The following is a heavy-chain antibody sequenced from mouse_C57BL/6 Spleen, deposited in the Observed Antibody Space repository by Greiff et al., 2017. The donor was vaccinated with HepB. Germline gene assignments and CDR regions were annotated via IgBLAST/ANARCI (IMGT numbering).Heavy chain of an antibody. CDR3: ARSLGAQDIAWFAY. CDR2: IDPSDSYT. D-gene: IGHD3-2*02. Sequence: QVQLQQPGAELVMPGASVKLSCKASGYTFTSYWMHWVKQRPGQGLEWIGEIDPSDSYTNYNQKFKGKSTLTVDKSSSTAYMQLSSLTSEDSAVYYCARSLGAQDIAWFAYWGQGTLATVSA. J-gene: IGHJ3*01. CDR1: GYTFTSYW. V-gene: IGHV1-69*01.